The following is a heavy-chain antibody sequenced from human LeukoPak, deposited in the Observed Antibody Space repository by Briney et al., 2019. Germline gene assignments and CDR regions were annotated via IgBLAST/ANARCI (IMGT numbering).Heavy chain of an antibody. D-gene: IGHD2-2*01. CDR1: GFTFDAYA. CDR3: AKRPEYCTSSSCYSTGYFDL. CDR2: ISGDGGGT. J-gene: IGHJ2*01. Sequence: PGGSLRLSCTASGFTFDAYAMHWVRQAPGKGLEWVSLISGDGGGTYYADSLTGRFTISRDHSGNSLYLQINSLRADDTDLYYCAKRPEYCTSSSCYSTGYFDLWGRGTLVTVSS. V-gene: IGHV3-43*02.